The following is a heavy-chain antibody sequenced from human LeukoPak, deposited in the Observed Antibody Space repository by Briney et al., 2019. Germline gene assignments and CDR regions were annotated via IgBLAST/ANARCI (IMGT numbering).Heavy chain of an antibody. V-gene: IGHV3-11*04. D-gene: IGHD3-10*01. CDR2: ISSSGSTI. J-gene: IGHJ4*02. CDR1: GFTFSDYY. Sequence: PGGSLRLSCAASGFTFSDYYMSWIHQAPGKGLEWVSYISSSGSTIYYADSVKGRFTISRDNAKNSLYLQMNSLRAEDTAVYYCAREVRGVTRYFDYWGQGTLVTVSS. CDR3: AREVRGVTRYFDY.